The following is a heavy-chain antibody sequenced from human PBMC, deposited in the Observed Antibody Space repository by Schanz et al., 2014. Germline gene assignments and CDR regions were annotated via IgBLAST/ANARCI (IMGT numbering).Heavy chain of an antibody. Sequence: QVQLVESGGSVVQPGRSLRLSCAASGFTFSNFAIHWVRQAPGKGLEWVAVISYDGSHKDYADSVKGRFTISRDNSKNTLYLQMNSLRAEDTAVYYCARDRQQLVGRIGYYYGMDVWGQGTTVTVSS. J-gene: IGHJ6*02. CDR1: GFTFSNFA. CDR2: ISYDGSHK. D-gene: IGHD6-13*01. V-gene: IGHV3-30*04. CDR3: ARDRQQLVGRIGYYYGMDV.